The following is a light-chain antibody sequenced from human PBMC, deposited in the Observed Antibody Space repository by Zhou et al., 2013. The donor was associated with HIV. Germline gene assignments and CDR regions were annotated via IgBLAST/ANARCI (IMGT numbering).Light chain of an antibody. CDR3: QQRWT. Sequence: EIVLTQSPGTLSLSPGERATLSCRASQSVSRSYLAWYQQKPGQAPRLLIYGASSRATGIPDRFSGSGSRTDFTLTISRLEPEDFAVYYCQQRWTFGQGTKVEIK. CDR1: QSVSRSY. V-gene: IGKV3-20*01. J-gene: IGKJ1*01. CDR2: GAS.